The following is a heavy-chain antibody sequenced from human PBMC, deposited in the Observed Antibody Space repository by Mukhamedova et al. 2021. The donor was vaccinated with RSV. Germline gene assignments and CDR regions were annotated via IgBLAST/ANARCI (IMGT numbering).Heavy chain of an antibody. J-gene: IGHJ4*02. CDR2: IFSGGST. V-gene: IGHV3-53*05. CDR3: AREPYNYYDSRRSTYFDY. D-gene: IGHD3-22*01. Sequence: VRQAPGKGLEWVSVIFSGGSTQYVDSVKGRFTISRDNSKNTLYLQMNSLRAEDTAVYYCAREPYNYYDSRRSTYFDYLGQGTLVTV.